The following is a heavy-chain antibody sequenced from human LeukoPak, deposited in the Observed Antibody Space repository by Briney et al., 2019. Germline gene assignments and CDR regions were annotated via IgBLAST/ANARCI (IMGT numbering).Heavy chain of an antibody. V-gene: IGHV1-3*03. J-gene: IGHJ4*02. CDR3: ARSRVLLWFGEFHTFDY. Sequence: ASVKVSCKASGYTFTSYAMHWVRQAPGQRLEWMGWINAGNGNTKYSQEFQGRVTVTRDTSASTAYMELSSLRSEDMAVYYCARSRVLLWFGEFHTFDYWGQGTLVTVSS. D-gene: IGHD3-10*01. CDR1: GYTFTSYA. CDR2: INAGNGNT.